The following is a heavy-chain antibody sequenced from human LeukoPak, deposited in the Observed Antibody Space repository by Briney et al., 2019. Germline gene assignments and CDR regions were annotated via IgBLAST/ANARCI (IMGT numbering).Heavy chain of an antibody. D-gene: IGHD6-19*01. J-gene: IGHJ6*02. CDR1: GFTLRVNY. CDR2: VYSDGTT. Sequence: GGSLRLSCVASGFTLRVNYMTWIRQTPGRGLEWVSVVYSDGTTKYADSAKGRFTISRDNSKSMVYLQMDRLRAEDTAVYYCARCKGGWSDHFYGMDVWGQGTTVTVSS. CDR3: ARCKGGWSDHFYGMDV. V-gene: IGHV3-53*01.